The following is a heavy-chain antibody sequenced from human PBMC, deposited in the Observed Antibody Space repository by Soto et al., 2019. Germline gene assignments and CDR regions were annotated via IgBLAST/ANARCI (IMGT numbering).Heavy chain of an antibody. Sequence: QVQLQESGPGLVKPSQTLSLTCTVSGGSISSGGYYWSWIRQHPGKGLEWIGYIYYSGSTYYNPSLKRRVTLSVHTSKNQLSLKLSSVTAADTAVYYCARIAYCGGDCYWGRKGPFDYWGQGTLVTVSS. CDR1: GGSISSGGYY. CDR3: ARIAYCGGDCYWGRKGPFDY. CDR2: IYYSGST. J-gene: IGHJ4*02. V-gene: IGHV4-31*03. D-gene: IGHD2-21*02.